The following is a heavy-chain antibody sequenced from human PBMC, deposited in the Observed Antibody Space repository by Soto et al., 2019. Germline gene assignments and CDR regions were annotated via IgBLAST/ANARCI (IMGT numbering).Heavy chain of an antibody. V-gene: IGHV3-23*01. CDR3: AKGSSQLVRGGMDY. CDR1: GFTFSSYA. CDR2: ISGSGGST. D-gene: IGHD6-13*01. J-gene: IGHJ4*02. Sequence: EVQLLESGGGLVQPGGSLRLSCAASGFTFSSYAMSWVRQAPGKGLEWVSAISGSGGSTYYADSVKGRFTISRDNSKNTLYLQMNSLRAEDTVVYYCAKGSSQLVRGGMDYWGQGTLVTVSS.